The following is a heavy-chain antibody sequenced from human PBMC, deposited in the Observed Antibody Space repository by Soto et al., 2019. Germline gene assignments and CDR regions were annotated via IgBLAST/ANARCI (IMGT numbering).Heavy chain of an antibody. V-gene: IGHV2-70*01. CDR3: ARIRAYYGSGSYYPSYYYYGMDV. D-gene: IGHD3-10*01. Sequence: SGPTLVNPTQTLTLTCTFSGFSLSTSGMCVSWIRQPPEKALEWLALIDWDDDKYYSTSLKTRLTISKDTSKNQVVLTMTNMDPVDTATYYCARIRAYYGSGSYYPSYYYYGMDVWGQGTTVTVSS. CDR1: GFSLSTSGMC. J-gene: IGHJ6*02. CDR2: IDWDDDK.